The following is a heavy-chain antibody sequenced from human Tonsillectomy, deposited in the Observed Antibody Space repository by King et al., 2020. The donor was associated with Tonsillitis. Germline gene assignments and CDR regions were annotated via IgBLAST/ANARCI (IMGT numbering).Heavy chain of an antibody. CDR1: GFTFSSYA. CDR2: ISGSGGST. Sequence: VQLVESGGGLVQPGGSLRISCAASGFTFSSYAMSWVRQAPGKGLEWVSAISGSGGSTYYAESVKGRFTISRDSSKNTLYLQMNSLRAEDTAVYYCAKALSPSYDFWSGPELDSWGQGTLVTVSS. D-gene: IGHD3-3*01. CDR3: AKALSPSYDFWSGPELDS. J-gene: IGHJ4*02. V-gene: IGHV3-23*04.